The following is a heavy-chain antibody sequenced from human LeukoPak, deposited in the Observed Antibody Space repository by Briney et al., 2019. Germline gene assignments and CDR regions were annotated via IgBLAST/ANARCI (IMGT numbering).Heavy chain of an antibody. CDR2: IIPIFGTA. D-gene: IGHD3-9*01. Sequence: SVKVSCKASGGTFSSYAISWVRQAPGQGLEWMGRIIPIFGTANYAQKFQVRVTITTDESTSTAYMELSSLRSEDTAEYYCARAIDYDVLTGYYSLTAWGQGTLVTVSS. CDR3: ARAIDYDVLTGYYSLTA. CDR1: GGTFSSYA. V-gene: IGHV1-69*05. J-gene: IGHJ5*02.